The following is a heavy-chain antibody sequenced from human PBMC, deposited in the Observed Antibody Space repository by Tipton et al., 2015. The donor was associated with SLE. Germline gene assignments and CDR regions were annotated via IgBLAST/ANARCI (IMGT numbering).Heavy chain of an antibody. Sequence: SLRLSCAASGFSLSPYGMHWFRQAPGKGLEWVAVIWFDGTNENYADSMKGRLTISRDDSKNTLYLQMNMLRTDDTAVYYCASSSGDGWYVGYIGSWGQGTLVTVSS. D-gene: IGHD6-19*01. CDR1: GFSLSPYG. CDR3: ASSSGDGWYVGYIGS. CDR2: IWFDGTNE. J-gene: IGHJ4*02. V-gene: IGHV3-33*03.